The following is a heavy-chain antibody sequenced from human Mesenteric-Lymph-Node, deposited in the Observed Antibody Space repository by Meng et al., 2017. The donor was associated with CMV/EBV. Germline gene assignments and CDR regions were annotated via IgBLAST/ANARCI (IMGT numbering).Heavy chain of an antibody. CDR1: GFSFSEYY. J-gene: IGHJ4*02. CDR2: MSSSGGSI. CDR3: ARNYYDSSGSY. V-gene: IGHV3-11*04. D-gene: IGHD3-22*01. Sequence: LSCADSGFSFSEYYMSWIRQTPGKGLEYISYMSSSGGSIYYADSVKGRFTISRDNAKNSLYLQMNSLRAEDTAEYYCARNYYDSSGSYWGQGTLVTVSS.